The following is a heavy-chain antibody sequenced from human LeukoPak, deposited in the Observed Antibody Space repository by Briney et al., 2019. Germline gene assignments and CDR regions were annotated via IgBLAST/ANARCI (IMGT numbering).Heavy chain of an antibody. J-gene: IGHJ5*02. CDR1: GGSISSYY. Sequence: PSGTLSLTCTVSGGSISSYYWSWIRQPPGKGLEWIGYIYYSGSTNYNPSLKSRVTISVDTSKNQFSLKLSSVTAADTAVYYCAREAAAGTSWGQGTLVTVSS. CDR3: AREAAAGTS. D-gene: IGHD6-13*01. CDR2: IYYSGST. V-gene: IGHV4-59*01.